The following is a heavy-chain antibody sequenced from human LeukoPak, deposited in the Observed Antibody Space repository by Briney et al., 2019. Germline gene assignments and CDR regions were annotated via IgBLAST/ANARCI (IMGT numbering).Heavy chain of an antibody. CDR3: AVRPGYSSSRRDY. CDR2: IYYSAST. Sequence: SETLSLTCTVSGCSFSSYYWSWIRQPPGKGLEWIGDIYYSASTKYNPSLKSRVTISVDTSKNQFYLKLSSVTAEDTAVYYCAVRPGYSSSRRDYWGQGTLVTVSS. CDR1: GCSFSSYY. D-gene: IGHD6-13*01. V-gene: IGHV4-59*08. J-gene: IGHJ4*02.